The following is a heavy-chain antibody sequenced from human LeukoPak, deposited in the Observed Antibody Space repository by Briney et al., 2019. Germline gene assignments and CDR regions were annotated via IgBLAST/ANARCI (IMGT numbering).Heavy chain of an antibody. V-gene: IGHV3-9*01. Sequence: PGRSLRLSCAASGFTFDDYAMHWVRQAPGKGLEWVSGISWNSGSIGYADSVKGRFTISRDNAKNSLYLQMNSLRAEDTALYYCAKGSPILTGYYSGFDYWGQGTLVTVSS. CDR1: GFTFDDYA. CDR2: ISWNSGSI. CDR3: AKGSPILTGYYSGFDY. D-gene: IGHD3-9*01. J-gene: IGHJ4*02.